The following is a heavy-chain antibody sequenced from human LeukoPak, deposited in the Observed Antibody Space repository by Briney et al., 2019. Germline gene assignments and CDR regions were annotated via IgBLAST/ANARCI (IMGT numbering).Heavy chain of an antibody. Sequence: GGSLRLSCAASGFTFSNYEINWVRQAPGRGLEWISYISGSGTSIYHANSVKGRFTISRDDSKNTLSLQMNSLKTEDTAVYYCTTITLRPTGVWGKGTTVIVSS. D-gene: IGHD5-24*01. V-gene: IGHV3-48*03. CDR2: ISGSGTSI. CDR1: GFTFSNYE. CDR3: TTITLRPTGV. J-gene: IGHJ6*04.